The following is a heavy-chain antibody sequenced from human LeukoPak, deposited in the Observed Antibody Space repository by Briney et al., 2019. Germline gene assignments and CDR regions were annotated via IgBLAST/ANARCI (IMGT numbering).Heavy chain of an antibody. CDR3: AKNFGYSNSYFDY. CDR2: IDYSGST. Sequence: SETLSLTCTVSGGSISRSNYYWGWIRQTPGKGLEWIGSIDYSGSTYYNPSLKSRVTISVDTPKNQFSLRLSSVTAADTAVYYCAKNFGYSNSYFDYWGQGTLVTVSS. J-gene: IGHJ4*02. CDR1: GGSISRSNYY. V-gene: IGHV4-39*01. D-gene: IGHD4-11*01.